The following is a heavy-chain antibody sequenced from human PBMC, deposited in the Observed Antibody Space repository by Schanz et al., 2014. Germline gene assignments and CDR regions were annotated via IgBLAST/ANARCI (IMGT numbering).Heavy chain of an antibody. CDR3: VTWSTTYLYQDY. D-gene: IGHD1-26*01. J-gene: IGHJ4*02. CDR2: IAYDGSRN. Sequence: HVQLVESGGGVVQPGGSLRLSCAASGFTFSAFGMHWVRQAPGKGLDWVAFIAYDGSRNYYGDSVRRRFTISRDNSNNTPSLQMDDLRADATAMYYCVTWSTTYLYQDYWGQGTLVSVSA. V-gene: IGHV3-30*02. CDR1: GFTFSAFG.